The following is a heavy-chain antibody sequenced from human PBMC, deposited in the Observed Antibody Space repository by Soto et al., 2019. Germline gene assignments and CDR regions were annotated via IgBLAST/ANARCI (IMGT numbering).Heavy chain of an antibody. CDR1: GYSFTSYW. V-gene: IGHV5-10-1*01. Sequence: PGESLKISCKGSGYSFTSYWISWVRQMPGKGLEWMGRIDPSDSYTNYSPSFQGHVTISADKSISTAYLQWSSLKASDTAMYYCATQKVQMAKINAGEIFDHWGQGTLVTVSS. CDR3: ATQKVQMAKINAGEIFDH. CDR2: IDPSDSYT. D-gene: IGHD3-10*01. J-gene: IGHJ4*02.